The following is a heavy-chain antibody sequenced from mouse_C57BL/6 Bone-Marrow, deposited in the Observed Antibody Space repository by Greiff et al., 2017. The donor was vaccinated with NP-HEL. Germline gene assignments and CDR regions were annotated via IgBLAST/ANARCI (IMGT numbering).Heavy chain of an antibody. J-gene: IGHJ4*01. CDR3: ARLRAAMDY. CDR2: IYPGDGDT. V-gene: IGHV1-82*01. CDR1: GYAFSSSW. D-gene: IGHD3-3*01. Sequence: VKVVESGPELVKPGASVKISCKASGYAFSSSWMNWVKQRPGKGLEWIGRIYPGDGDTNYNGKFKGKATLTADKSSSTAYMQRSSLTSEDAAVYFCARLRAAMDYWGQGTSVTVSS.